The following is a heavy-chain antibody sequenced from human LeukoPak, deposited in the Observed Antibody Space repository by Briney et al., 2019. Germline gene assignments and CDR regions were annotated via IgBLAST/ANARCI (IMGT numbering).Heavy chain of an antibody. CDR3: ARVPRYYGSGSLIDFDY. V-gene: IGHV4-4*07. Sequence: SETLSLTCTVSGGSLSDYSWNWIRQSAGKGLEWIGRIYTSGTTNYNPSLKSRVTISVDTSKNQFSLKLSSVTAADTAGYYCARVPRYYGSGSLIDFDYWGQGTLVTVSS. CDR1: GGSLSDYS. D-gene: IGHD3-10*01. CDR2: IYTSGTT. J-gene: IGHJ4*02.